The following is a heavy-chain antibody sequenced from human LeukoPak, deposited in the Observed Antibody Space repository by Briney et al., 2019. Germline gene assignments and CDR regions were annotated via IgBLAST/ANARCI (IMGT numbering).Heavy chain of an antibody. CDR1: GFTFSSYA. J-gene: IGHJ5*02. V-gene: IGHV3-30*04. D-gene: IGHD3-10*01. Sequence: GGSLRLSCAASGFTFSSYAMHWVRQAPGKGLEWVAVISYDGSNKYYADSVKGRFTISRDNSKNTLYLQMNSLRAEDTAVYYCAKLPINSLGDYGSGSYRFDPWGQGTLVTVSS. CDR2: ISYDGSNK. CDR3: AKLPINSLGDYGSGSYRFDP.